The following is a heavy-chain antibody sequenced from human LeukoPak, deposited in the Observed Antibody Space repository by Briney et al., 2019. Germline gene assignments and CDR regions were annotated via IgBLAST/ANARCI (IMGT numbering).Heavy chain of an antibody. J-gene: IGHJ4*02. D-gene: IGHD5-24*01. Sequence: SETPSLTFTVSGGSISSYYWSWIRQPPGKGLEWIGYIYYSGSTNYNPSLKSRVTISVDTSKNQFSLKLSSVTAADTAVYYCARQGRVGDGYNLGYWGQGTLVTVSS. CDR2: IYYSGST. CDR1: GGSISSYY. V-gene: IGHV4-59*08. CDR3: ARQGRVGDGYNLGY.